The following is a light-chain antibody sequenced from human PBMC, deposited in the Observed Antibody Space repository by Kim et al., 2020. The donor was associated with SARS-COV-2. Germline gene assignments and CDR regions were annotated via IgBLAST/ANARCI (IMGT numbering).Light chain of an antibody. CDR2: GTS. CDR1: QSISSSY. J-gene: IGKJ4*01. Sequence: GARATLSFRASQSISSSYLAWYQQTPGQAPRLLIHGTSRRAAGIPDRFSGSGSGTDFTLTISRLEPEDFAVYYCHQYNESPRTFGGGTKVDIK. V-gene: IGKV3-20*01. CDR3: HQYNESPRT.